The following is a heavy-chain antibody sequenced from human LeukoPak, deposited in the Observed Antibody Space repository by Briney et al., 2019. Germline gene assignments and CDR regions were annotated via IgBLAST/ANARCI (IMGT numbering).Heavy chain of an antibody. J-gene: IGHJ4*02. D-gene: IGHD2-15*01. Sequence: ASVKVSCKASGYTFTRYGITWVRQAPGQGLEWMGWISAYNGNTDYAQKFQGRLTVTTDTSTNTAYMELRSLRPDDTAVYYCARDFFHGHCSGLTCFLLDSWGQGSLVTVSS. CDR2: ISAYNGNT. CDR1: GYTFTRYG. CDR3: ARDFFHGHCSGLTCFLLDS. V-gene: IGHV1-18*01.